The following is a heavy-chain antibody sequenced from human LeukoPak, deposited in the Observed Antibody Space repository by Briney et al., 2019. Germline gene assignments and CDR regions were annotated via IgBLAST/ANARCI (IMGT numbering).Heavy chain of an antibody. CDR3: ARGASAVYTVTTSWFDP. CDR1: GYTFTGAY. V-gene: IGHV1-2*02. CDR2: INPNSGGT. Sequence: GASVKVSCKPSGYTFTGAYMHWVRQAPGQGLERMGWINPNSGGTNYAQRFQGRVTMTRDTSISPAYMEQSRLKSDDTAVYYCARGASAVYTVTTSWFDPWGQGTLVTVSS. D-gene: IGHD4-17*01. J-gene: IGHJ5*02.